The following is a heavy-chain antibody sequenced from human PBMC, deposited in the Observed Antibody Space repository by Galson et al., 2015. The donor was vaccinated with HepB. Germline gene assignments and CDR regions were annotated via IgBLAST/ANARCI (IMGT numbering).Heavy chain of an antibody. Sequence: SVKVSCKASGYTFTSYAMHWVRQAPGQRLEWMGRINAGNGNTKYSQKFQVRVTITRDTSASTAYMELSSLRSEDTAVYYCARDVRRDYYGSGSYYIGGNDYWGQGTLVTVSS. J-gene: IGHJ4*02. CDR3: ARDVRRDYYGSGSYYIGGNDY. V-gene: IGHV1-3*01. CDR2: INAGNGNT. D-gene: IGHD3-10*01. CDR1: GYTFTSYA.